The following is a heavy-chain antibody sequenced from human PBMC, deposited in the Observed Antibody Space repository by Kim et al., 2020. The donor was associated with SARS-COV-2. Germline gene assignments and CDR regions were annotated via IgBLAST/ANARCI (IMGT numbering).Heavy chain of an antibody. D-gene: IGHD2-2*01. CDR3: ASTSYQPLRWDGMDV. J-gene: IGHJ6*02. CDR2: ISFDGKTK. Sequence: GGSLRLSCAASGFTFSSCAMHWVRQAPGKGLEWVAVISFDGKTKYYADSVKGRLTISRDNSKNTLYLQMNSLRTEDTAVYYCASTSYQPLRWDGMDVWGQGTTVTVS. CDR1: GFTFSSCA. V-gene: IGHV3-30*04.